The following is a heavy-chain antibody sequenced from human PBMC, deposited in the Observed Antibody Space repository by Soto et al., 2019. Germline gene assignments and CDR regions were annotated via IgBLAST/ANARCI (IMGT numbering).Heavy chain of an antibody. D-gene: IGHD2-8*01. CDR2: IYHSGST. J-gene: IGHJ4*02. CDR1: GGSISSSNW. V-gene: IGHV4-4*02. CDR3: ARVRDCTNGVCHPTFDY. Sequence: QVQLQESGPGLVKPSGTLSLTCAVSGGSISSSNWWSWVRQPPGKGLEWIGEIYHSGSTNYNPSRKSRVTISVDKPKNQFSLKLSSVTAADTAVYYCARVRDCTNGVCHPTFDYWGQGTLVTVSS.